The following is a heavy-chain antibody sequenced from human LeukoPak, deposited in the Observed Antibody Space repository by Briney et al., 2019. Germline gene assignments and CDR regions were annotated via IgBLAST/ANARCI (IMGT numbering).Heavy chain of an antibody. CDR3: ARDYGYGMDV. J-gene: IGHJ6*02. CDR1: GGSFSGYY. CDR2: INHSGST. D-gene: IGHD3-16*01. V-gene: IGHV4-34*01. Sequence: SETLSLTCAVYGGSFSGYYWSWIRQPPGKGLEWIGEINHSGSTNYNPSLKSRVTISVGTSKNQFSLKLSSVTAADTAVYYCARDYGYGMDVWGQGTTVTVSS.